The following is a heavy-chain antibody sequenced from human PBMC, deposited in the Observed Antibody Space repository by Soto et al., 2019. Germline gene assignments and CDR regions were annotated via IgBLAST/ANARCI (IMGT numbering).Heavy chain of an antibody. V-gene: IGHV1-69*06. CDR1: GGTFSRHA. Sequence: ASVKVSCKASGGTFSRHAIAWVRQAPGQGLEWMGGISPTFGTATYAPKFQDRVAISADRSSNTAYMELSSLRSQDTAVYYCASERSAQYFDSWGQGTVVTVSS. D-gene: IGHD1-26*01. CDR3: ASERSAQYFDS. J-gene: IGHJ4*02. CDR2: ISPTFGTA.